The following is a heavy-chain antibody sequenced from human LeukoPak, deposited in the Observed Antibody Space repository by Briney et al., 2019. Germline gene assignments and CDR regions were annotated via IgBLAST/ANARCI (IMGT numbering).Heavy chain of an antibody. V-gene: IGHV4-59*01. CDR2: IYYSGST. CDR3: ARGRYCSGGSCYSADAFDI. CDR1: GGSISSYY. J-gene: IGHJ3*02. Sequence: PSETLSLTCTVSGGSISSYYWSWIRQPPGKGLEWIGYIYYSGSTNYNPSLKSRVTISVDTSKNQFSLELSSVTAADTAVYYCARGRYCSGGSCYSADAFDIWGQGTMVTVSS. D-gene: IGHD2-15*01.